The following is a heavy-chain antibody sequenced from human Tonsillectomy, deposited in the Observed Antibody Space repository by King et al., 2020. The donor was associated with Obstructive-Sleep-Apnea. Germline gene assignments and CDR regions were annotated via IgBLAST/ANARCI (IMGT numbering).Heavy chain of an antibody. Sequence: HVQLVESGGGVVQPGRSLRLSCAASGFTFSSYGMHWVRQAPGKGLEWVAFIRYDGSNKYYADSVKGRFTISRDNSKNTLDLQMNSLGAEDTAVYYCAKDQGVYSSSWYLFDYWGQGTLVTVSS. CDR1: GFTFSSYG. V-gene: IGHV3-30*02. D-gene: IGHD6-13*01. CDR2: IRYDGSNK. J-gene: IGHJ4*02. CDR3: AKDQGVYSSSWYLFDY.